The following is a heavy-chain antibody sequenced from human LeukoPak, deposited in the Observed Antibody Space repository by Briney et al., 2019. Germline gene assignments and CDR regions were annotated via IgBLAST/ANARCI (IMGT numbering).Heavy chain of an antibody. CDR2: IYYSGST. CDR3: ARVRREYYYDSSGYYDY. CDR1: GGSISSYY. J-gene: IGHJ4*02. Sequence: KPSETLSLTCTVSGGSISSYYWSWIRQPPGKGLEWIGYIYYSGSTNYNPSLKSRVTISVDTSKNQFSLKLSSVTAADTAVYYCARVRREYYYDSSGYYDYWGQGTLVTVSS. V-gene: IGHV4-59*01. D-gene: IGHD3-22*01.